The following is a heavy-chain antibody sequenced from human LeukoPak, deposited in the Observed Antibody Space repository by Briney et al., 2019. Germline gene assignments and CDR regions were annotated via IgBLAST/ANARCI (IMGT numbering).Heavy chain of an antibody. D-gene: IGHD3-9*01. J-gene: IGHJ4*02. CDR1: GFTFSSYG. Sequence: LKISCAASGFTFSSYGMHWVRQAPGKGLEWVAVISYDGSNKYYADSVKGRFTISRDNSKNTLYLQMNSLRAEDTAVYYCARQRDYDILTGPGAYWGQGTLVTVSS. CDR2: ISYDGSNK. V-gene: IGHV3-30*03. CDR3: ARQRDYDILTGPGAY.